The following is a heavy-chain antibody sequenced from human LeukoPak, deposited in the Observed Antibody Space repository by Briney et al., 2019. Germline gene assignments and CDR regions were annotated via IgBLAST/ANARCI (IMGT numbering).Heavy chain of an antibody. J-gene: IGHJ6*02. CDR2: INPNSGGT. V-gene: IGHV1-2*02. D-gene: IGHD5-18*01. CDR1: GYTFTGYY. Sequence: ASVNVSCTASGYTFTGYYMHWVRQAPGQGLEWMGWINPNSGGTNYAQKFQGRVTMTRDTSISTAYMELSRLRSDDTAVYYCARGDTAMVIDYYYYYGMDVWGQGTTVTVSS. CDR3: ARGDTAMVIDYYYYYGMDV.